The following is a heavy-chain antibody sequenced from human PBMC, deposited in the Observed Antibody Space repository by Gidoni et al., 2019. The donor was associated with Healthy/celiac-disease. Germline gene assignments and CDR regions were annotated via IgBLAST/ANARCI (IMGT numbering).Heavy chain of an antibody. CDR1: GFTFSSYA. Sequence: EVQLLESGGGLVQPGGSLRLSCAASGFTFSSYAMSWVRQAPGKGLEWVSAIRGRGGSTYYADSVKGRFTISRDNSKNTLYLQMNSLRAEDTAVYYCAKDGAARYYDFWSGPGADYWGQGTLVTVSS. J-gene: IGHJ4*02. CDR2: IRGRGGST. D-gene: IGHD3-3*01. CDR3: AKDGAARYYDFWSGPGADY. V-gene: IGHV3-23*01.